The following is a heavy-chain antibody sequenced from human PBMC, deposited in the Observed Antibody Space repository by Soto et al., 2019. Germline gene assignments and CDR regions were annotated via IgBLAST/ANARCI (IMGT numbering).Heavy chain of an antibody. V-gene: IGHV1-46*01. CDR1: GYTFTSSY. CDR3: ARAGGGAAGEDGYYGMDV. Sequence: GASVKVSCRASGYTFTSSYMHWVRQAPGQGLEWMGIINPSGGSTSYAQKFQGRVTMTRDTSTSTVYMELSSLRSEDTAVYYCARAGGGAAGEDGYYGMDVWGQGTTVTVSS. D-gene: IGHD2-21*01. J-gene: IGHJ6*02. CDR2: INPSGGST.